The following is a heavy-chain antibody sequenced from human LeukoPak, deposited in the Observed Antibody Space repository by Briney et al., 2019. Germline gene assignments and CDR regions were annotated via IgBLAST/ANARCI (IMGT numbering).Heavy chain of an antibody. D-gene: IGHD5-18*01. CDR2: IYDSGST. CDR3: VRGYSYGLDY. V-gene: IGHV4-30-2*01. J-gene: IGHJ4*02. CDR1: GGSISIGGYS. Sequence: SQTLSLTCAVSGGSISIGGYSWSWIRQPPGKGLEWIGYIYDSGSTYYNPSLKSRVTISVDRSKNQFSLKLSSVTAADTAVYYCVRGYSYGLDYWGQGTLVTVSS.